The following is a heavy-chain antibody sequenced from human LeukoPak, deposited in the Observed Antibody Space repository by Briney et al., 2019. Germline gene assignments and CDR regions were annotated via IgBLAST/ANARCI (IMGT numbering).Heavy chain of an antibody. CDR1: GGSFSGYY. D-gene: IGHD3-10*01. V-gene: IGHV4-34*01. CDR2: INHSGST. CDR3: ARNYNKLWFGSFDY. J-gene: IGHJ4*02. Sequence: SSETLSLTCAVYGGSFSGYYWSWIRQPPGKGLEWIGEINHSGSTNYNPSLKSRVTISVDTSKNQFSLKLSSVTAADTAVYYCARNYNKLWFGSFDYWGQGTLVTVSS.